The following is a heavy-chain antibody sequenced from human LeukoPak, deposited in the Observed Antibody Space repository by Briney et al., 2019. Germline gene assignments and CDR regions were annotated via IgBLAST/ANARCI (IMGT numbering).Heavy chain of an antibody. D-gene: IGHD2-2*01. J-gene: IGHJ3*02. Sequence: GESLKISCKGSGYSFTSYWIGWVRQMPGKGLEWMGIIYPGDSDTRYSPSFQGQVTISADKPISTAYLQWSSLKASDTAMYYCARPCSSTSCSPWAFDIWGQGTMVTVSS. CDR1: GYSFTSYW. V-gene: IGHV5-51*01. CDR3: ARPCSSTSCSPWAFDI. CDR2: IYPGDSDT.